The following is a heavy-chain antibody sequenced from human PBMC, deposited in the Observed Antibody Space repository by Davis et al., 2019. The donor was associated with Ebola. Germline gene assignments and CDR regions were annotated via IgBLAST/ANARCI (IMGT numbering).Heavy chain of an antibody. D-gene: IGHD6-19*01. CDR2: INPNSGGT. CDR3: ASFLTYSSGTDY. CDR1: GYTFTGNY. V-gene: IGHV1-2*06. Sequence: ASVKVSCKASGYTFTGNYIQWVRQPPGQGLEWMGRINPNSGGTNYAQKFQVRVTMTRDTSISTAYMELSRLRSVDTAVYYCASFLTYSSGTDYWGQGTLVTVSS. J-gene: IGHJ4*02.